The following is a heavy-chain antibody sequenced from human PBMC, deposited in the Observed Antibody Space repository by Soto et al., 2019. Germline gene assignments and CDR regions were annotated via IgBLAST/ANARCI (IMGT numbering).Heavy chain of an antibody. D-gene: IGHD2-15*01. CDR1: GFTFSSYS. V-gene: IGHV3-30*18. Sequence: ESGGGVVQPGRSLRLSCAASGFTFSSYSMHWFRQAPGKGLEWVAVVSYDGTIEYYADSVKGRFTVSRDNSKNTLSLQMNSLGAEDSAVYYCAKEGVSSRSYNGDFDYWGQGTLVTVSS. J-gene: IGHJ4*02. CDR3: AKEGVSSRSYNGDFDY. CDR2: VSYDGTIE.